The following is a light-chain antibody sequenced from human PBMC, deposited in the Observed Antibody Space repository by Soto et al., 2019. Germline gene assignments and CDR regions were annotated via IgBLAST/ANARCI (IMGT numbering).Light chain of an antibody. CDR3: QQRSNWLSIT. CDR2: DAS. CDR1: QSVSSY. J-gene: IGKJ5*01. V-gene: IGKV3-11*01. Sequence: EIVLTQSPGTLSLAPRERATLSSRASQSVSSYLAWYQQKPGQAPRLLIYDASNRATGIPARFSGSGSGTDFTLTISSLEPEDFAVYYCQQRSNWLSITFGQGTRLEIK.